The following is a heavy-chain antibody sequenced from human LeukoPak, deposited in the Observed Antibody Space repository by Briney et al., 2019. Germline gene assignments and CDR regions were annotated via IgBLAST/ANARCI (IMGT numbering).Heavy chain of an antibody. J-gene: IGHJ4*02. V-gene: IGHV2-70*04. Sequence: SGPTLVNPTQTLTLTCTFAGFSLSTTGIRVSWIRQPPGKALEWLARIDLHGDKFHSTSLKTRLTISKDTSKNQVVLTRTNMDPVDTATYYCARMTVTTPFDYWGQGTLVTVSS. D-gene: IGHD4-17*01. CDR3: ARMTVTTPFDY. CDR2: IDLHGDK. CDR1: GFSLSTTGIR.